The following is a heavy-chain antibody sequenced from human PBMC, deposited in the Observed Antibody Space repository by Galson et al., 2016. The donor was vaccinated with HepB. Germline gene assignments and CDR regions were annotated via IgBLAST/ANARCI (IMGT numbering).Heavy chain of an antibody. CDR3: ATFLAGGGGRGA. CDR2: IYYRGSN. D-gene: IGHD6-19*01. CDR1: DGSNSNDH. J-gene: IGHJ4*02. V-gene: IGHV4-59*08. Sequence: SETLSLTCTVSDGSNSNDHWSWIRQPPGGGLEWIGHIYYRGSNKYNPSLESQLTISVDTSKNQFSLELTSVTAADTAVYYCATFLAGGGGRGAGGQGTLVTVSA.